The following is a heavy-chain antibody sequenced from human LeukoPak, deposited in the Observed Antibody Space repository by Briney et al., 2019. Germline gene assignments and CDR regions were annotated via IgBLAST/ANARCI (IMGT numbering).Heavy chain of an antibody. D-gene: IGHD1-14*01. CDR3: TRSGLTGMRKYPRADYYYYGMDA. CDR1: GGSFSGYL. V-gene: IGHV4-34*01. Sequence: SETLSLTCAVPGGSFSGYLWSWLRQPPGKGLEWVGEINYNGEITNYNPSLKSRVTISIDKSKNQFSLKLTSVTAADAAVYYCTRSGLTGMRKYPRADYYYYGMDAWGQGTAVTVSS. J-gene: IGHJ6*02. CDR2: INYNGEIT.